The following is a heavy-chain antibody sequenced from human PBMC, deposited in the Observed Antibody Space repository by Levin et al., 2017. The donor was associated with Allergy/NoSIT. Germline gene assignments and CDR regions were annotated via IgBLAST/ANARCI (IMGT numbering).Heavy chain of an antibody. CDR2: IWYDGNNK. D-gene: IGHD2-15*01. Sequence: PGGSLRLSCAASGFHFSSHGMHWVRQAPGKGLEWVAVIWYDGNNKFYADSVNGRFTISRDNSKNTLYLQMHSLRAQDTALSYWSRSPYCSGGTCYPGNPPYGMDVWGQGTTVTVSS. CDR3: SRSPYCSGGTCYPGNPPYGMDV. CDR1: GFHFSSHG. V-gene: IGHV3-33*01. J-gene: IGHJ6*02.